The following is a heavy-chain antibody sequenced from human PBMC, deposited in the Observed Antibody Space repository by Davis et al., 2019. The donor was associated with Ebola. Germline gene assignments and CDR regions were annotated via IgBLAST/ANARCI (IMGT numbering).Heavy chain of an antibody. CDR2: IYSGGSST. CDR3: AREDSGSYWSAWGGFSY. D-gene: IGHD1-26*01. V-gene: IGHV3-33*01. Sequence: GGSLRLSCAASGFTFSSYAMHWVRQSPGKGLEWVAVIYSGGSSTNYADSVKGRFTISRDNSKDTLYLQMNSLRVEDTAVYYCAREDSGSYWSAWGGFSYWGQGALVTVSS. CDR1: GFTFSSYA. J-gene: IGHJ4*02.